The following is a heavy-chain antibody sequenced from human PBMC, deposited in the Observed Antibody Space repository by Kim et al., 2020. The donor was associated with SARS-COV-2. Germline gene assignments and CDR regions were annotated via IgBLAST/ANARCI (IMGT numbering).Heavy chain of an antibody. D-gene: IGHD3-3*01. CDR1: GGSISSGDYY. V-gene: IGHV4-30-4*01. J-gene: IGHJ3*02. Sequence: SEILSLTCTVSGGSISSGDYYWSWIRQPPGKGLEWIGYIYYSGTTYYNSSLKSRVTISVDTSKNQYSLELSSVTAAATAVYYCARDPFSITFFGVVITDAFDIWGQGTLVTVSS. CDR2: IYYSGTT. CDR3: ARDPFSITFFGVVITDAFDI.